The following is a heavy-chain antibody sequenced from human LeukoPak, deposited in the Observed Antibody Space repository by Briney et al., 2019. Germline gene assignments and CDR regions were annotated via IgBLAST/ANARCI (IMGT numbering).Heavy chain of an antibody. D-gene: IGHD2-2*01. V-gene: IGHV3-23*01. Sequence: GGXXRLXCAASXFTFSSYAMSWVRQAPGKXLXWVSAISGSGGSTYYADSVKGRFTISRDNSKNTLYLQMNSLRAEDTAVYYCAKDSPGVPGFDAFDIWGQGTMVTVSS. CDR2: ISGSGGST. J-gene: IGHJ3*02. CDR3: AKDSPGVPGFDAFDI. CDR1: XFTFSSYA.